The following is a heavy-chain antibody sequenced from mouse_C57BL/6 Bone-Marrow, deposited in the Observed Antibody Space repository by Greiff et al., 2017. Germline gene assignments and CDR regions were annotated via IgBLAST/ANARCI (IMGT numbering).Heavy chain of an antibody. V-gene: IGHV5-17*01. D-gene: IGHD1-1*01. CDR1: GFTFSDYG. CDR3: ARRVTTVVDPYWYFDV. Sequence: EVMLVESGGGLVKPGGSLKLSCAASGFTFSDYGMHWVRQAPEKGLEWVAYISSGSSTIYYADTVKGRFTISRDNAKNTLFLQMTSLRSEDTAMYYCARRVTTVVDPYWYFDVWGTGTTVTVSS. J-gene: IGHJ1*03. CDR2: ISSGSSTI.